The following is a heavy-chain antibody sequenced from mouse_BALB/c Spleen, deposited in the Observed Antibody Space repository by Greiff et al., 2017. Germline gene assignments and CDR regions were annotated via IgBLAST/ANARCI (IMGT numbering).Heavy chain of an antibody. J-gene: IGHJ2*01. D-gene: IGHD1-2*01. CDR3: ARGDYYGYYFDY. V-gene: IGHV3-6*02. CDR2: ISYDGSN. Sequence: EVKLVESGPGLVKPSQSLSLTCSVTGYSITSGYYWNWIRQFPGNKLEWMGYISYDGSNNYNPSLKNRISITRDTSKNQFFLKLNSVTTEDTATYYCARGDYYGYYFDYWGQGTTLTVSS. CDR1: GYSITSGYY.